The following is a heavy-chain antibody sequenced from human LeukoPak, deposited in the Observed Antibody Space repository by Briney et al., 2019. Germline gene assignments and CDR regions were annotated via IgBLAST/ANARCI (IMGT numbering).Heavy chain of an antibody. CDR1: GYSISSGYY. Sequence: SETLSLTCAVSGYSISSGYYWGWIRQPPGKELEWIGSIYHSGSTYYNPSLKSRVTISVDTSKNQFSLKLSSVTAADTAVYYCARRYYDFWSGYYVDYWGQGTLVTVSS. CDR2: IYHSGST. J-gene: IGHJ4*02. CDR3: ARRYYDFWSGYYVDY. D-gene: IGHD3-3*01. V-gene: IGHV4-38-2*01.